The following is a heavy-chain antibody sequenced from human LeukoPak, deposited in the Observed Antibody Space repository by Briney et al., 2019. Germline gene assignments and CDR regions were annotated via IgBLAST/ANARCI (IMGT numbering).Heavy chain of an antibody. CDR2: IIPIFGTA. D-gene: IGHD5-18*01. CDR1: GGTFSSYA. Sequence: GASVKVSCKASGGTFSSYAISWVRQAPGQGLEWMGGIIPIFGTANYAQKFQGRVTITADESTSTAYMELNSLRSEDTAVYYCASPRGYTTYYYYGMDVWGQGTTVTVSS. V-gene: IGHV1-69*13. CDR3: ASPRGYTTYYYYGMDV. J-gene: IGHJ6*02.